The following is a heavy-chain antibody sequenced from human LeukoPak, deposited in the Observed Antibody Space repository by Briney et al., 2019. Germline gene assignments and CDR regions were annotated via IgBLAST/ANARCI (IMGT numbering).Heavy chain of an antibody. CDR1: GGSVSSGSYY. D-gene: IGHD4-17*01. V-gene: IGHV4-61*01. CDR3: ARVGSLTTFD. Sequence: PSETLSLTCTVSGGSVSSGSYYWSWIRQPPGKGLEWIGYIYYSGSTNYNPSLKSRVTISVDTSNNQCSLRLSSVTAADTAMYYCARVGSLTTFDWGQGTLVTVSS. J-gene: IGHJ4*02. CDR2: IYYSGST.